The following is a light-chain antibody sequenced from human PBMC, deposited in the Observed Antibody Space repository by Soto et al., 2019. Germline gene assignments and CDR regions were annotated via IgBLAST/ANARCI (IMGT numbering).Light chain of an antibody. V-gene: IGLV2-14*01. CDR3: ASFTSSSIFDI. CDR2: EGD. J-gene: IGLJ2*01. Sequence: QSALTQPASVSESPGQSITISCTGTSSDIGVYNYVSWYQQHPGKAPKLMIYEGDKRPSGVSNRFSGSKSGNTASLTISGLQAEEEADYYCASFTSSSIFDIFGGGTKLTVL. CDR1: SSDIGVYNY.